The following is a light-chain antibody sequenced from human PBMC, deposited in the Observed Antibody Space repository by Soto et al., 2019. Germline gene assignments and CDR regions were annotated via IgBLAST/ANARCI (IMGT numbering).Light chain of an antibody. CDR1: QSVKSDS. CDR3: QQYGSSLT. V-gene: IGKV3-20*01. Sequence: EIVLTQSPGTLSLSPGEGATLSCRASQSVKSDSLVWYQQKPGQAPRLLIYGASTRATGIPDRFRGSGSGTDFTLTISRLEPEDFAVYWCQQYGSSLTFGQGTKVEIK. CDR2: GAS. J-gene: IGKJ1*01.